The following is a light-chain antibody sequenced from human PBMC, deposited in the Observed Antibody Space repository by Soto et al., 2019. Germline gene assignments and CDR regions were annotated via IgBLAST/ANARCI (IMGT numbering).Light chain of an antibody. CDR1: QSISNY. V-gene: IGKV1-39*01. J-gene: IGKJ4*01. Sequence: DMEMTQSPSSLSASVGDRVTITCRASQSISNYLNWYQHNPGKVPKLLIYAASSLQSGVPTRFSGSGSGTDFTLTIHSLHPEDFATYYCQPRYGTPLTCGGGTKIEIK. CDR2: AAS. CDR3: QPRYGTPLT.